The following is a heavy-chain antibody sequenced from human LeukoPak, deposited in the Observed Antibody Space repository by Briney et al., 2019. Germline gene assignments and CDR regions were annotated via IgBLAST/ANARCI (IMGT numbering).Heavy chain of an antibody. CDR2: ISSNGGST. CDR3: AREYCSGGSCYYPFDY. V-gene: IGHV3-64*01. Sequence: GGSLRLSCAASGFTFSSYAMHWVRQAPGKGLEYVSAISSNGGSTYYANSVKGRFTISRDNSKNTLYLQMGSLRAEDMAVYYCAREYCSGGSCYYPFDYWGQGTLVTVSS. J-gene: IGHJ4*02. D-gene: IGHD2-15*01. CDR1: GFTFSSYA.